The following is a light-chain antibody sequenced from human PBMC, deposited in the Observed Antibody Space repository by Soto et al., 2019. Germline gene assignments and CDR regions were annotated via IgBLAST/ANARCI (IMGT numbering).Light chain of an antibody. J-gene: IGKJ1*01. CDR1: QGFSSN. CDR2: GVS. CDR3: HQYNNWPQT. Sequence: EIVMTQSPATLSVSPGERATLSCRASQGFSSNLAWYQQKPGQAPWLLIYGVSTRATGIPARFSGSGSGTEFTLTISSLQSEDFAVYYCHQYNNWPQTFGQGTKVEIK. V-gene: IGKV3-15*01.